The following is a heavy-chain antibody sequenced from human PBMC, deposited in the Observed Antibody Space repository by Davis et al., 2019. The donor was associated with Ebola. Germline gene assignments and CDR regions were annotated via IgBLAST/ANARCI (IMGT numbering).Heavy chain of an antibody. D-gene: IGHD2-15*01. CDR3: ARDKCSGGSCYSRYYYYYGMDV. CDR1: GYTFTRYY. Sequence: ASVKVSCKASGYTFTRYYMHWVRQAPGQGLEWMGIINPSGGRTSYAQKFQGRVTMTRDTSTSTVYMELSSLRSEDTAVYYCARDKCSGGSCYSRYYYYYGMDVWGQGTTVTVSS. V-gene: IGHV1-46*01. CDR2: INPSGGRT. J-gene: IGHJ6*02.